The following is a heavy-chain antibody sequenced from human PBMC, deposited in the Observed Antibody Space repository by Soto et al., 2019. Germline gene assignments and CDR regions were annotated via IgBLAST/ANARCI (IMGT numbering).Heavy chain of an antibody. CDR3: ARFRGSYGMDV. V-gene: IGHV1-46*01. J-gene: IGHJ6*02. D-gene: IGHD3-10*01. CDR1: GYTFIRYY. CDR2: IDPSGGST. Sequence: ASVKVSCKAFGYTFIRYYMHWVRQAPGQGLEWMGIIDPSGGSTTYAQKFQGRVTMTRDTSATTVYMELSSLRSEDTAVYYCARFRGSYGMDVWGQGTTVTVSS.